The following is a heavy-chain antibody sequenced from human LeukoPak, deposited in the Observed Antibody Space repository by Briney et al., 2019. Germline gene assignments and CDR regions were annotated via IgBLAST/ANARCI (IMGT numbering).Heavy chain of an antibody. CDR1: GSTFSSYA. Sequence: GGSLRLSCAASGSTFSSYAMHWVRQAPGKGLEWVAVISYDGSNKYYADSVKGRFTISRDNSKNTLYLQMNSLRAEDTAVYYCARDHYYYDSSGYLDYWGQGTLVTVSS. V-gene: IGHV3-30*01. D-gene: IGHD3-22*01. CDR2: ISYDGSNK. CDR3: ARDHYYYDSSGYLDY. J-gene: IGHJ4*02.